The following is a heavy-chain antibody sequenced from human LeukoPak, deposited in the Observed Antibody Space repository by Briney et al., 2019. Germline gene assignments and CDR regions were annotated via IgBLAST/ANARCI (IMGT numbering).Heavy chain of an antibody. CDR2: IIPIFGTA. Sequence: ASVNVSCKASGNSISNYAVSWVRQAPGQGFEWMGGIIPIFGTADYAQKFQGRVTITADQSTSTTYMALSSLKSEDTATYYCTTRACHAGGCSSSFYYYYGLHFWGQGTTVSVSS. V-gene: IGHV1-69*13. CDR1: GNSISNYA. CDR3: TTRACHAGGCSSSFYYYYGLHF. D-gene: IGHD3-16*01. J-gene: IGHJ6*02.